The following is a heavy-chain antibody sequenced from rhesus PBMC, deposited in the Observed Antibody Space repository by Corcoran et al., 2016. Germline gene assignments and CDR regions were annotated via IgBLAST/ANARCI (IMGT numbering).Heavy chain of an antibody. J-gene: IGHJ5-1*01. CDR2: IYPGASDT. V-gene: IGHV5S1*01. D-gene: IGHD4-11*01. Sequence: EVQLVQSGAEVKRPGESLRISCKTSGYSFTSSWISWVRQMPGKGLEGMGGIYPGASDTISTPSFQGHVTISADKSISTTYLQWSSLKASDTATYYCAKDRTSLTNRFDVWGPGVLVTVSS. CDR3: AKDRTSLTNRFDV. CDR1: GYSFTSSW.